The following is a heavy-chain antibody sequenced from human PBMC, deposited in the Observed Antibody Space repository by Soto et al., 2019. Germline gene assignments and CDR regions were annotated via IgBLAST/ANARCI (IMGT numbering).Heavy chain of an antibody. CDR3: VKDVWDY. D-gene: IGHD2-21*01. CDR2: ISNSGDGT. V-gene: IGHV3-23*01. CDR1: GLTFSGYT. J-gene: IGHJ4*02. Sequence: EVHLLESGGGLLQPGWSLRLSCAASGLTFSGYTMNWVRQAPGTGLEWVAVISNSGDGTHYADSVKGRFTISRDNSNNTLYLQRESMRAEDAAVYCCVKDVWDYWGQGVLFTVSS.